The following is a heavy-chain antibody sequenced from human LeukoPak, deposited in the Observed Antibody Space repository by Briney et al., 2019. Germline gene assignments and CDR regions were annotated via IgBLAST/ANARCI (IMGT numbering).Heavy chain of an antibody. CDR2: IKSKTDGGTT. CDR1: GFTFSNAW. CDR3: TTDRKGYYYYMDV. Sequence: GGSLRLSCAASGFTFSNAWMSWVRRAPGKGLEWVGRIKSKTDGGTTDYAAPVKGRFTISRDDSKNTLYLQMNSLKTEDTAVYYCTTDRKGYYYYMDVWGKGTTVTVSS. V-gene: IGHV3-15*01. J-gene: IGHJ6*03.